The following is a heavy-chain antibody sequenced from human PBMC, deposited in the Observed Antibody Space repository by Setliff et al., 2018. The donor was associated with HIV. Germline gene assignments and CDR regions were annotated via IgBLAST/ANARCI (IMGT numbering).Heavy chain of an antibody. CDR3: ARLGDYDSSGYSWFDY. CDR1: SGSVNNYW. V-gene: IGHV4-59*02. CDR2: IYYSGST. D-gene: IGHD3-22*01. J-gene: IGHJ4*02. Sequence: SETLSLTCNVSSGSVNNYWWTWIRQPPGKGLEWIGYIYYSGSTYYNPSLKSRVTISVDTSKNQFSLMLSSVTAADTAVYYCARLGDYDSSGYSWFDYWGQGTWSPSPQ.